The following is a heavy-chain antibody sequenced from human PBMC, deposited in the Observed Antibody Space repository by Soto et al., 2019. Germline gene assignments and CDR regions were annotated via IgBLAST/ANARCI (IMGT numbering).Heavy chain of an antibody. D-gene: IGHD6-6*01. CDR2: ISYDGSNK. V-gene: IGHV3-30*18. CDR3: AKGRPPGDPSDAFDI. CDR1: GSTFSSYG. J-gene: IGHJ3*02. Sequence: QVQLVESGGGVVQPGRSLRLSCAASGSTFSSYGMLWVHQAPGKGLEWVAVISYDGSNKYYADSVKGRFTISRDNSKNTLYLQMNSLRAEDTAVYYCAKGRPPGDPSDAFDIWGQGTMVTVSS.